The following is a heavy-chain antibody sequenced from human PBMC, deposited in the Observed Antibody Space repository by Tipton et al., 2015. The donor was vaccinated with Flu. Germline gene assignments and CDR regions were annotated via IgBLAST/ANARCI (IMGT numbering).Heavy chain of an antibody. V-gene: IGHV3-23*01. J-gene: IGHJ4*02. CDR1: GITLSTFA. CDR2: LSGSGGTT. D-gene: IGHD6-19*01. CDR3: AKVIPELVAGLDY. Sequence: SLRLSCATSGITLSTFAMSWVRQAPGKGLEWVAALSGSGGTTYFAESVKGRFTISRDNSKNTLYLQMNSLRAEDTAVYYCAKVIPELVAGLDYWGQGTLVTVSS.